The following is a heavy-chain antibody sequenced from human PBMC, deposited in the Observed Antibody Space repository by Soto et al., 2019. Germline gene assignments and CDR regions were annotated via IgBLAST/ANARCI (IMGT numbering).Heavy chain of an antibody. CDR1: GYTFANYG. Sequence: ASVKVSCKASGYTFANYGISWVRQAPGQGLEWMGWISGNNGATNYAPKVQDRITMTLDTSTGVASMALRSLRSDDTAIYYCVRDLKYLRVPGNWFASWGQGTLVTVSS. CDR3: VRDLKYLRVPGNWFAS. J-gene: IGHJ5*01. V-gene: IGHV1-18*04. CDR2: ISGNNGAT.